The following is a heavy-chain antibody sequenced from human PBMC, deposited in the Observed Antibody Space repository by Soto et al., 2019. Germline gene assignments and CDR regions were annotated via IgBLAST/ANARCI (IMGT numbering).Heavy chain of an antibody. Sequence: EVHLVESGGVVVQPGESLRLSCAASGFTFGNYFMHWVRQAPGEGLEWVSLISGNGDTTSYVGSVKGRFTVSRDNSKTSLYLQMGSLRTEDTAFYYCAKDNGGTIDYWGQGTLVTVSS. CDR3: AKDNGGTIDY. J-gene: IGHJ4*02. CDR2: ISGNGDTT. V-gene: IGHV3-43*01. CDR1: GFTFGNYF. D-gene: IGHD3-16*01.